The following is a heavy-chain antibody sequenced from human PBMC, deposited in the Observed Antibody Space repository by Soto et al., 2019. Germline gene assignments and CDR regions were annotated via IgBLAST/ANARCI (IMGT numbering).Heavy chain of an antibody. V-gene: IGHV4-34*01. CDR1: GGSFSGYY. J-gene: IGHJ4*02. Sequence: QVQLQQWGAGLLKPSETLSLTCAVYGGSFSGYYWSWIRQPPGKGLEWIGEINHSGSTNYNPSLKSRFTIPVDTSKNQFSLKLSSVTAADTAVYYCARGYYDFWSGYYSDYWGQGTLVTVSS. CDR3: ARGYYDFWSGYYSDY. CDR2: INHSGST. D-gene: IGHD3-3*01.